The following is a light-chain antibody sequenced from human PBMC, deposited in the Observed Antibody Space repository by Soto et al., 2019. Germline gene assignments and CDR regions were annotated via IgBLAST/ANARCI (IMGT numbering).Light chain of an antibody. V-gene: IGLV2-14*01. CDR1: SSDVGGYNF. Sequence: QSALTQPASVSGSPGQSITISCSATSSDVGGYNFVSWYQQHPGKAPKLMIYDVSHWPSGVSNRFSGSKSGNTASLTISGLQAEDEADYYCSSYISTSTLVVFGGGTKLTVL. J-gene: IGLJ2*01. CDR2: DVS. CDR3: SSYISTSTLVV.